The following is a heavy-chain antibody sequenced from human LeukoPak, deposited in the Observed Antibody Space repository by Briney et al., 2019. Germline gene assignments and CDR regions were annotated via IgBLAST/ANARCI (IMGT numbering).Heavy chain of an antibody. V-gene: IGHV4-39*01. CDR3: ASSSSGSYGNYFDY. CDR2: IYYSGST. CDR1: GGSISSSSYY. Sequence: SETLSLTCTVSGGSISSSSYYWGWIRQPPGKGLEWIGSIYYSGSTYYNPSLKSRVTISVDTSKNQFSLKLSSVTAADTAVYYCASSSSGSYGNYFDYCGQGTLVTVSS. J-gene: IGHJ4*02. D-gene: IGHD1-26*01.